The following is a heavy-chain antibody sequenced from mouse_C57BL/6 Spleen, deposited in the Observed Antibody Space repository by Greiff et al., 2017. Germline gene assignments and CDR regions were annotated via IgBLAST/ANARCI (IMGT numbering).Heavy chain of an antibody. CDR1: GFTFSSYA. D-gene: IGHD2-4*01. J-gene: IGHJ3*01. V-gene: IGHV5-4*01. CDR3: ARDGGGLRQFAY. Sequence: DVKLVESGGGLVKPGGSLKLSCAASGFTFSSYAMSWVRQTPEKRLEWVATISDGGSYTYYPDNVKGRFTISRDNAKNNLYLQMSHLKSEDTAMYYCARDGGGLRQFAYWGQGTLVTVSA. CDR2: ISDGGSYT.